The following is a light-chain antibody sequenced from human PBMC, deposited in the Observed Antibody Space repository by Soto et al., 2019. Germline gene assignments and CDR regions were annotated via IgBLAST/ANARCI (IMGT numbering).Light chain of an antibody. CDR1: QSISSW. J-gene: IGKJ2*01. CDR3: QQYNSYLYT. V-gene: IGKV1-5*01. Sequence: DIQMTQSPSTLSASVGDRVTITCRASQSISSWLAWYQQKPGKAPKLLIYDASSLESGVPSRFSGSGSGTDFTLTISSLQPDDFATHYCQQYNSYLYTFGQGTKLEIK. CDR2: DAS.